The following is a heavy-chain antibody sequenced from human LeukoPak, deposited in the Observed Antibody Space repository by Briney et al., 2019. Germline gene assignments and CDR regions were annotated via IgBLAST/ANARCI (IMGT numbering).Heavy chain of an antibody. CDR2: ISGSGGST. D-gene: IGHD2-2*01. CDR1: GFTFSSYA. CDR3: AKDSEACSSTSCYVRGYYFDY. Sequence: GGFLRLSCAASGFTFSSYAMSWVRQAPGKGLEWVSAISGSGGSTYYADSVKGRFTISRDNSKNTLYLQMNGLRAEDTAVYYCAKDSEACSSTSCYVRGYYFDYWGQGTLVTVSS. V-gene: IGHV3-23*01. J-gene: IGHJ4*02.